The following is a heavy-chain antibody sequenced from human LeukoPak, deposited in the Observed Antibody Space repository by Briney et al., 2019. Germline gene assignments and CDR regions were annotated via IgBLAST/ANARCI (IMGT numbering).Heavy chain of an antibody. D-gene: IGHD3-22*01. J-gene: IGHJ5*02. CDR2: IIPIFGTA. V-gene: IGHV1-69*13. CDR3: ASSLALSSGYYLPEVNHWFDP. CDR1: GGTFSSYA. Sequence: AASVKVSCKASGGTFSSYAISWVRQAPGQGLEWMGGIIPIFGTANYAQKFQGRVTITADESTSTAYMELSSLRSEDTAVYYCASSLALSSGYYLPEVNHWFDPWGQGTLVTVSS.